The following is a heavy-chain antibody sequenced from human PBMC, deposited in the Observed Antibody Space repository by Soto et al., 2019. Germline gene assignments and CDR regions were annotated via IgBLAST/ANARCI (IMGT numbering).Heavy chain of an antibody. CDR3: AREVAAADYYYYYYMDV. CDR2: IYYSGST. V-gene: IGHV4-31*03. D-gene: IGHD6-13*01. CDR1: GGSISSGGYY. J-gene: IGHJ6*03. Sequence: PSETLSLTCTVSGGSISSGGYYWSWIRQHPGKGLEWIGYIYYSGSTYYNPSLKSRVTISVDTSKNQFPLKLSSVTAADTAVYYCAREVAAADYYYYYYMDVWGKGTTVTVSS.